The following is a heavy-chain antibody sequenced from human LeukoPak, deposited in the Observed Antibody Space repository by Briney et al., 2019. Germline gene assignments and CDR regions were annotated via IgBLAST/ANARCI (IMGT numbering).Heavy chain of an antibody. CDR1: GFTFDDYA. V-gene: IGHV3-9*01. CDR2: ISWNSGSI. J-gene: IGHJ4*02. Sequence: QTGGSLRLSCAASGFTFDDYAMHWVRQAPGKGLEWVSGISWNSGSIGYADSVKGRFTISRDNAKNSLYLQMNSLRAEDTALYYCAKDMQWLFTTPNFDYWGQGTLVTVSS. CDR3: AKDMQWLFTTPNFDY. D-gene: IGHD3-22*01.